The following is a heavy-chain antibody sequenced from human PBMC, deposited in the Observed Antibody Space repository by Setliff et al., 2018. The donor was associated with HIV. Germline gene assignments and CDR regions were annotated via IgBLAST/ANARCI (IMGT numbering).Heavy chain of an antibody. CDR2: IHYNDGKT. Sequence: SETLSLICTVSGDSITNSMNYWSWIRQPPGKGLEFIGSIHYNDGKTYRNPSLASRLSISVAKSKNQFSLTLSSVTAADTAVYYCARARSDWYNVRPYYFDLWGQGTPVTVSS. CDR3: ARARSDWYNVRPYYFDL. V-gene: IGHV4-39*07. CDR1: GDSITNSMNY. J-gene: IGHJ4*02. D-gene: IGHD6-19*01.